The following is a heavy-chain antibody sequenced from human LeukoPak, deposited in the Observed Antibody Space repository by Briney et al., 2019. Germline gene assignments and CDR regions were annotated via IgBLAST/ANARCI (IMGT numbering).Heavy chain of an antibody. CDR3: AKDVFGPAASGSFAL. Sequence: QPGWSLRLSCAAAGFTFDKYAMHWVRQTGGEVLEWVSLIAADGGNSFYIVSVKGRSTRSRDNNGHSLLLQMSSLRADDTAFYYCAKDVFGPAASGSFALWGGGTLVIVTS. CDR2: IAADGGNS. D-gene: IGHD3/OR15-3a*01. CDR1: GFTFDKYA. V-gene: IGHV3-43*02. J-gene: IGHJ2*01.